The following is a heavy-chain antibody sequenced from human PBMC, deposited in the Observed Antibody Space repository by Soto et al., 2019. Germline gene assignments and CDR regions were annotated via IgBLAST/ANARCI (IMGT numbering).Heavy chain of an antibody. CDR2: SSHDGGIK. D-gene: IGHD1-26*01. V-gene: IGHV3-30*03. J-gene: IGHJ4*02. Sequence: GDSLTHSCLSSSISLRCYGLPCCPQAATKWPEWVAVSSHDGGIKYYADSVKGRFTISRDNSKNTLYLQMNSLRADDTAVYYCATDKSFFDSRSHQGFDYWGQGTLVTVSS. CDR1: SISLRCYG. CDR3: ATDKSFFDSRSHQGFDY.